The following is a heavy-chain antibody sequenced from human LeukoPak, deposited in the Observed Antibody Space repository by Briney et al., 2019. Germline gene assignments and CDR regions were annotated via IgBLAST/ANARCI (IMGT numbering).Heavy chain of an antibody. Sequence: SQTLSLTFAVYGGSFSGYYWSWIRQPPGKGLEWIGEINHSGSTNYNPSLKSRVTISVDTSKNQFSLKLSSVTAADTAVYYCASGGLHDYWGQGTLVTVSS. D-gene: IGHD5-18*01. V-gene: IGHV4-34*01. CDR3: ASGGLHDY. J-gene: IGHJ4*02. CDR1: GGSFSGYY. CDR2: INHSGST.